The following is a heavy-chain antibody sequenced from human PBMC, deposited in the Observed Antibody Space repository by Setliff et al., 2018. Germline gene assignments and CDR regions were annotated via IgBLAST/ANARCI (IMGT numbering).Heavy chain of an antibody. Sequence: SETLSLTCTVSNGSLNRNGYYWAWVRQPPGKGLEWIASVYHRGTTYYNPSLKSRVTTSVGTSKNQFSLKLISVTAADTAVYYCAKDKYSFGSGTYWNSFDLWGQGTMVTVSS. CDR2: VYHRGTT. CDR3: AKDKYSFGSGTYWNSFDL. CDR1: NGSLNRNGYY. J-gene: IGHJ3*01. V-gene: IGHV4-39*02. D-gene: IGHD3-10*01.